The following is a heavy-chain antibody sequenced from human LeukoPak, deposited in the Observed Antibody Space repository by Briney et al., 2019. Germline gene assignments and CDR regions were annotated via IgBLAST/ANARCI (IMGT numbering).Heavy chain of an antibody. CDR1: GGSFSGYY. CDR2: INHSRST. CDR3: ARAREYNFYENYYMDV. J-gene: IGHJ6*03. Sequence: SETLSLTCAVYGGSFSGYYWSWIRQPPGKGLEWIGEINHSRSTNYNPSLTSRVTVSINTSKSHLYLKLNSVTAADTAVYYCARAREYNFYENYYMDVWGTGTTVTVSS. D-gene: IGHD2/OR15-2a*01. V-gene: IGHV4-34*01.